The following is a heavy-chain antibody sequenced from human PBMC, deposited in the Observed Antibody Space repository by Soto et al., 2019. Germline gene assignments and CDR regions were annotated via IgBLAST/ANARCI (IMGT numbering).Heavy chain of an antibody. D-gene: IGHD2-15*01. V-gene: IGHV4-39*01. CDR1: GGSISSSSYY. CDR3: ARHIVVVVAATRRHNWFDP. CDR2: IYYSGST. J-gene: IGHJ5*02. Sequence: QLQLQKPGPGLVTPSETLSLTCTVSGGSISSSSYYWGWIRQPQGRGLEWIGSIYYSGSTYYNRSLKSRVTISVDTSKNQFSLKLSAVTAADTAVYYCARHIVVVVAATRRHNWFDPWGQGTLVTVSS.